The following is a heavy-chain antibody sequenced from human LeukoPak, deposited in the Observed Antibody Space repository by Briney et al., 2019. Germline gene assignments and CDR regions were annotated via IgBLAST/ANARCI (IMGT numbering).Heavy chain of an antibody. J-gene: IGHJ4*02. D-gene: IGHD1-26*01. CDR3: ARHKASGSYYPYYFDY. CDR2: IYYSGST. V-gene: IGHV4-39*01. CDR1: GGSFSSSSYY. Sequence: SETLSLTCTVSGGSFSSSSYYWGWIRQPPGKGLEWIGSIYYSGSTYYNPPLKSRVTISVDTSKNQFSLKLNSVTAADTAVYYCARHKASGSYYPYYFDYWGQGTLVTVSS.